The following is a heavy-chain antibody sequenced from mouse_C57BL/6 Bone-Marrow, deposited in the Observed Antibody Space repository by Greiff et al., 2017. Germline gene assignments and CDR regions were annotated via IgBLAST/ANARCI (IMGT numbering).Heavy chain of an antibody. Sequence: VQLQQSGPELVKPGASVKISCKASGYAFSSSWMNWVKQRPGKGLEWIGRIYPGDGDTNYNGKFKGKATLTADKSSSTAYMQRSSLTAEDSAVYCCARRNWASYFDYWGQGTTLTVSS. CDR2: IYPGDGDT. D-gene: IGHD4-1*01. CDR3: ARRNWASYFDY. CDR1: GYAFSSSW. V-gene: IGHV1-82*01. J-gene: IGHJ2*01.